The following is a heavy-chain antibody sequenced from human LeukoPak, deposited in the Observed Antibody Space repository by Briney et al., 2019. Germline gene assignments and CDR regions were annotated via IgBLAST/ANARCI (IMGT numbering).Heavy chain of an antibody. Sequence: GRSLRLSCAASGFTFDDYAMHWVGQAPGKGLEWVSGISWNSGSIGYADSVKGRFTISRDNAKSSLYLQMNSLRAEDTALYYCAKDGDYGDFYFDYWGQGTLVTVSS. J-gene: IGHJ4*02. D-gene: IGHD4-17*01. CDR2: ISWNSGSI. CDR3: AKDGDYGDFYFDY. CDR1: GFTFDDYA. V-gene: IGHV3-9*01.